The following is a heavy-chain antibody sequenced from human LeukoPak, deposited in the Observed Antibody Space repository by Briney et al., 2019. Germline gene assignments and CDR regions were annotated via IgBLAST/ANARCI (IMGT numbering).Heavy chain of an antibody. CDR2: ISYDGSNK. D-gene: IGHD6-19*01. Sequence: GGSLRLSCAAFGFTFSSYAMHWVRQAPGKGLEWVAVISYDGSNKYYADSVKGRFTISRDNSKNTLYLQMNSLRAEDTAVYYCARDFLLYSSGWQPPDIWGQGTMVTVSS. J-gene: IGHJ3*02. CDR1: GFTFSSYA. CDR3: ARDFLLYSSGWQPPDI. V-gene: IGHV3-30-3*01.